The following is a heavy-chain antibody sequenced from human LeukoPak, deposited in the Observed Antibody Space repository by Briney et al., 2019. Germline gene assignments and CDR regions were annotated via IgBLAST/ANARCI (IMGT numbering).Heavy chain of an antibody. Sequence: GGSLRLSCAAFGVTFRDYGMTWVRQSPGKGLEWVATIGQDGITKYYVDSVEGRFTISRDNPKNSLYLQMTSLRAEDTAVYYCVREDHDNGWSFDYWGQGALVIVSS. CDR2: IGQDGITK. J-gene: IGHJ4*02. D-gene: IGHD6-19*01. CDR3: VREDHDNGWSFDY. CDR1: GVTFRDYG. V-gene: IGHV3-7*01.